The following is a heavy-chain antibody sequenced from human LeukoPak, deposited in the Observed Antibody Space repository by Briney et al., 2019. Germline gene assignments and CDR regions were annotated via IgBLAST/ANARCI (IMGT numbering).Heavy chain of an antibody. J-gene: IGHJ4*02. CDR3: ARTRITIFGVVSSYFDY. Sequence: VASVKVSCKASGYSFTGYYMHWVRQAPGQGLEWTGRINPNSGGTNYAQKFQGRVTMTRDTSISTAYMELSRLRSDDTAVYYCARTRITIFGVVSSYFDYWGQGTLVTVSS. V-gene: IGHV1-2*06. D-gene: IGHD3-3*01. CDR1: GYSFTGYY. CDR2: INPNSGGT.